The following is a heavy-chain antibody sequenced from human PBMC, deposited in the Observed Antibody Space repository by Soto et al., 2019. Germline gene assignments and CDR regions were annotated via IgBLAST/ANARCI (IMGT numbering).Heavy chain of an antibody. CDR2: IGTAGDT. J-gene: IGHJ6*02. CDR3: ARQAAAGKYYYAMDV. D-gene: IGHD6-13*01. V-gene: IGHV3-13*01. CDR1: GFTFSSYD. Sequence: GGSLRLSCAASGFTFSSYDMHWVRQATGKGLEWVSAIGTAGDTYYPGSVKGRFTISRENAKNSLYLQMNSLRAGDTAVYYCARQAAAGKYYYAMDVWGQGTTVTVSS.